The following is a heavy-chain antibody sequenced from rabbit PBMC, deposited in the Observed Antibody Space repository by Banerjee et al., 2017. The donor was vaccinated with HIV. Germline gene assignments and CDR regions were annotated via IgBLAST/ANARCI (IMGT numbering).Heavy chain of an antibody. CDR1: GSDIISYS. CDR2: IYVDKGTI. V-gene: IGHV1S7*01. D-gene: IGHD1-1*01. Sequence: QLKETGGGLVQPGGSLTISCKASGSDIISYSIGWVRQAPGKGLEWIGIIYVDKGTIDYASWVNGRFTISSDNAQNIVDLQMNSLTAADTATYFCARASDMYGHYGSSGYANWGRFNLWGQGTLVTVS. CDR3: ARASDMYGHYGSSGYANWGRFNL. J-gene: IGHJ4*01.